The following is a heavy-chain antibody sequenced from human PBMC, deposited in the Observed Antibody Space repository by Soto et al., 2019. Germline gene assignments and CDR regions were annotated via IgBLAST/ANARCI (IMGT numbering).Heavy chain of an antibody. V-gene: IGHV2-70*11. CDR1: GFSLNTDRMC. D-gene: IGHD2-15*01. Sequence: SGPYAGEPTQTLTLTCTFSGFSLNTDRMCVSWIRQSPGKALEWLARIDWDDDKYYSTSLKTRLIISKDTSKNQVVLRMTNMDPVDTGSYYFLRTYSSHRLVEYWGPGPLVTV. CDR2: IDWDDDK. J-gene: IGHJ4*02. CDR3: LRTYSSHRLVEY.